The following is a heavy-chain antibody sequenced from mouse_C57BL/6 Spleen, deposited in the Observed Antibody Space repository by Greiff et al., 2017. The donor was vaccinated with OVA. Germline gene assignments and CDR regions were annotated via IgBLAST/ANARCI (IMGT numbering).Heavy chain of an antibody. CDR3: TTEGDDYGMVDY. Sequence: VQLQQSGAELVRPGASVKLSCTASGFTFTDYYMHWVKQRPEQGLEWIGEIDPADGDTNYDPKFQGKATLTADTSSNTAYLQLSSLTSEDTAVYYCTTEGDDYGMVDYWGQGTSVTVSS. CDR2: IDPADGDT. D-gene: IGHD1-1*01. V-gene: IGHV14-1*01. CDR1: GFTFTDYY. J-gene: IGHJ4*01.